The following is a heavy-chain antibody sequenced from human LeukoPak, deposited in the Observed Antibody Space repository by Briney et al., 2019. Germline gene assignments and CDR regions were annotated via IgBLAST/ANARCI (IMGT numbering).Heavy chain of an antibody. Sequence: SETLSLTCSVSGDSISGSSSYWGWIRQPPGKGLEWIGNIYDSGSTYYNASLQSRVTISIDTSKNQFSLRLSSVTAADTAMYYCAKSGGYGLIDYWGQGTLVTVSS. CDR3: AKSGGYGLIDY. J-gene: IGHJ4*02. V-gene: IGHV4-39*01. CDR1: GDSISGSSSY. D-gene: IGHD1-26*01. CDR2: IYDSGST.